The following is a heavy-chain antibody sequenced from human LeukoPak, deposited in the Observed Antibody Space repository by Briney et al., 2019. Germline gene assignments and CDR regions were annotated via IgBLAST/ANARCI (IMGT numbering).Heavy chain of an antibody. D-gene: IGHD1-14*01. CDR3: ARDWGQPDDAFDI. Sequence: SETLSLTCTVSGGSISSGSYYWSWIRQPPGKGLERIGSIYHSGSTYYNPSLKSRVTISVDTSKNQFSLKLSSVTAADTAVYYCARDWGQPDDAFDIWGQGTMVAVSS. J-gene: IGHJ3*02. CDR1: GGSISSGSYY. CDR2: IYHSGST. V-gene: IGHV4-39*07.